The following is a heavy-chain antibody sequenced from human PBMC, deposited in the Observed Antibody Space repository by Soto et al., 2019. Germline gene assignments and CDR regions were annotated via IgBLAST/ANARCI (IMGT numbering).Heavy chain of an antibody. CDR1: GFTFSNDW. J-gene: IGHJ4*02. Sequence: PGGSLRLSCAATGFTFSNDWMTWVRQAPGKGLEWVANIKEVGSHTFYAESVKGRFTVSRDNAKSSLYLEINRLGIEDTALYYCARVTFGSGSWALENWGQGTPVTVSS. D-gene: IGHD3-3*01. CDR2: IKEVGSHT. V-gene: IGHV3-7*01. CDR3: ARVTFGSGSWALEN.